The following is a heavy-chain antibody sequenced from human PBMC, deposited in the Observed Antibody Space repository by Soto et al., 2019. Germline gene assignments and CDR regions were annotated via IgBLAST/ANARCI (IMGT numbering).Heavy chain of an antibody. D-gene: IGHD1-26*01. V-gene: IGHV3-30*18. CDR2: ISYDGSSK. CDR3: AKDGSDSGSYYRMVGGAFDY. J-gene: IGHJ4*02. Sequence: GGSLRLSCAASGFIFSSYGMHWVRQAPGKGLEWVAVISYDGSSKYYADSVKGRFTISRDNSKNTLYLQMNSLRAEDTAVFYCAKDGSDSGSYYRMVGGAFDYWGQGTLVTVSS. CDR1: GFIFSSYG.